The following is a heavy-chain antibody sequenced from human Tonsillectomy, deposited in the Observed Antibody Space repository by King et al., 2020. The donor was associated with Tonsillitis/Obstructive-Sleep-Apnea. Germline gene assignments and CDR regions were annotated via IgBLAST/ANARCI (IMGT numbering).Heavy chain of an antibody. D-gene: IGHD5-12*01. CDR1: GFTFSSYA. Sequence: VQLVQSGGGLVQPGGSLRLSCSASGFTFSSYAMHWVRQAPGKGLEYVSAISSNGGSTYYADSVKGRFTISRDNSKNTLYLQMSSLRAEDTAVYYCVKXPXXXYDXGNYGXXVWXXXTTVTV. V-gene: IGHV3-64D*06. CDR3: VKXPXXXYDXGNYGXXV. CDR2: ISSNGGST. J-gene: IGHJ6*02.